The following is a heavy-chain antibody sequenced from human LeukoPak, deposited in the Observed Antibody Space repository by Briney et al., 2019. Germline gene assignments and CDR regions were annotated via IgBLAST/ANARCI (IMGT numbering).Heavy chain of an antibody. Sequence: GESLKISCQGSGYTFASYWIGWVRQMPGKGLEWMGLVYPGDSDIRYSPSFQGQVTISADKSVSIAYLQWSSLKASDTAMYYCARPNITSYYDSRGYDAFDVWGQGTMVIVSS. D-gene: IGHD3-22*01. CDR2: VYPGDSDI. CDR3: ARPNITSYYDSRGYDAFDV. V-gene: IGHV5-51*01. J-gene: IGHJ3*01. CDR1: GYTFASYW.